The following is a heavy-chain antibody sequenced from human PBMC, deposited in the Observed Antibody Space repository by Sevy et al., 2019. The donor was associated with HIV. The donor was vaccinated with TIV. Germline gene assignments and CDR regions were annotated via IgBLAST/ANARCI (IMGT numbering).Heavy chain of an antibody. CDR2: TYYRSKWYN. Sequence: SQTLSLTCAISGDSVSSNSAAWNWIRQSPSRGLEWLGRTYYRSKWYNDSAVSVKSRITINPDTSKNQFSLQLNSVTPEDTVVYYCARDRAGLIAVAGTGNYYYYGMDVWGQGTTVTVSS. CDR3: ARDRAGLIAVAGTGNYYYYGMDV. V-gene: IGHV6-1*01. D-gene: IGHD6-19*01. J-gene: IGHJ6*02. CDR1: GDSVSSNSAA.